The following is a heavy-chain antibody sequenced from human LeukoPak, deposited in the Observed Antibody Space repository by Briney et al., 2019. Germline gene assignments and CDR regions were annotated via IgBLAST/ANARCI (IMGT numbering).Heavy chain of an antibody. V-gene: IGHV4-30-4*08. Sequence: SETLSLTCSVSGDSINNANYYWSWIRQPPGKGLEWIGYIYYSGSTYYNPSLKSRVTISVDTSKNQFSLKLTSVTAADTAVYYCARDQGGKDAFDIWGQGTMVTVSS. CDR1: GDSINNANYY. CDR2: IYYSGST. J-gene: IGHJ3*02. CDR3: ARDQGGKDAFDI.